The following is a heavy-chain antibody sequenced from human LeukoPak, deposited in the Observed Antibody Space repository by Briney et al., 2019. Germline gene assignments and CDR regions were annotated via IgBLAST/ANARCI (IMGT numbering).Heavy chain of an antibody. D-gene: IGHD6-25*01. V-gene: IGHV3-48*04. CDR1: GFTFSSYS. CDR3: ARDSRIAAGAGDY. Sequence: GGSLRLSCAASGFTFSSYSMNWVRQAPGKGLEWVSYISSSSSTIYYADSVKGRFTISRDNAKNSLYLQMNSLRAEDTAVYYCARDSRIAAGAGDYWGQGTLVTVSS. CDR2: ISSSSSTI. J-gene: IGHJ4*02.